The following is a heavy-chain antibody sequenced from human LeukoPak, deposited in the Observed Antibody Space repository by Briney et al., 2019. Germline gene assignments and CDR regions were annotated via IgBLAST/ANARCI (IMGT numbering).Heavy chain of an antibody. Sequence: GSLRLSCAASGFSVSNNYVTWVRQPPGKGLEWVSVIYSDGGTYYADSVKGRFTISRDNSKNTLYLQMNSLRVEDTAVYYCTDTVAGWGQGTLVTVSS. CDR2: IYSDGGT. J-gene: IGHJ4*02. CDR3: TDTVAG. CDR1: GFSVSNNY. V-gene: IGHV3-53*05. D-gene: IGHD4-23*01.